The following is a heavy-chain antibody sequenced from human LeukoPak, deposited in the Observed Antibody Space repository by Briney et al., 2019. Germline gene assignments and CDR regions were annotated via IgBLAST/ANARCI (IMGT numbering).Heavy chain of an antibody. J-gene: IGHJ5*02. CDR1: GSTVSSNY. CDR2: IYSGGST. V-gene: IGHV3-53*01. CDR3: AREKRISGWSNWFDP. D-gene: IGHD6-19*01. Sequence: GGSLRLSCAASGSTVSSNYMSWVRQAPGKGLGWVSVIYSGGSTYYADSVKGRFTISRDNSKNTLYLQMNSLRAEDTAVYYCAREKRISGWSNWFDPWGQGTLVTVSS.